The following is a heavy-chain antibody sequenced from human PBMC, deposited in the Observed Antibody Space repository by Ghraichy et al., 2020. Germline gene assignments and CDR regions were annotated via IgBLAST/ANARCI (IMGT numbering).Heavy chain of an antibody. D-gene: IGHD3-16*01. Sequence: GESLNISCAASGFTFSSYSMNWVRQAPGKGLEWVSYISSSSSTISYADSVKGRFTISRDNAKNSLYMQMNSLRAEDTAVYYCARDDVSLNAMDVWGQGTTVTVSS. CDR3: ARDDVSLNAMDV. CDR1: GFTFSSYS. CDR2: ISSSSSTI. V-gene: IGHV3-48*01. J-gene: IGHJ6*02.